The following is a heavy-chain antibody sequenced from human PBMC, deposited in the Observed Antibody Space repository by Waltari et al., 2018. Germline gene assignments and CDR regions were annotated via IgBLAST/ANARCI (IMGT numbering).Heavy chain of an antibody. D-gene: IGHD3-22*01. CDR2: IIPIFGTA. CDR3: ASRYYYDSSGYYMAYAFDI. J-gene: IGHJ3*02. CDR1: GGNFSSYA. Sequence: QVQLVQSGAEVKKHGSSVKVSCKASGGNFSSYAISWVRQAPGQGLEWMGGIIPIFGTANYAQKFQGRVTITADESTSTAYMELSSLRSEDTAVYYCASRYYYDSSGYYMAYAFDIWGQGTMVTVSS. V-gene: IGHV1-69*12.